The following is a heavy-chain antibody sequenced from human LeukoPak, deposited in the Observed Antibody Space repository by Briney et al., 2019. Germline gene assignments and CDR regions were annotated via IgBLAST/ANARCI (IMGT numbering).Heavy chain of an antibody. J-gene: IGHJ4*02. D-gene: IGHD4-23*01. V-gene: IGHV3-7*01. CDR1: GFTFSSYW. Sequence: GGSLRLSCAASGFTFSSYWMSWVRQAPGKGLEWVANIKQDGSEKYYVDSVKGRFTISRDNAKNSLYLQMNSLRAEDTAVYYCWTARRAVDFDYWGQGTLVTVSS. CDR3: WTARRAVDFDY. CDR2: IKQDGSEK.